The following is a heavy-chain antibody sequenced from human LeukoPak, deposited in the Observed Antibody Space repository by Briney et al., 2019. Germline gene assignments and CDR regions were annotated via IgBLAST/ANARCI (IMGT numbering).Heavy chain of an antibody. CDR3: ARGRGYDILTGYSYYFDY. J-gene: IGHJ4*02. Sequence: SETLSLTCAAYGGSFSGYYWSWIRQPPGKGLEWIGEINHSGSTNYNPSLKSRVTISVDTSKNQFSLKLSSVTAADTAVYYCARGRGYDILTGYSYYFDYWGQGTLVTVSS. CDR2: INHSGST. V-gene: IGHV4-34*01. D-gene: IGHD3-9*01. CDR1: GGSFSGYY.